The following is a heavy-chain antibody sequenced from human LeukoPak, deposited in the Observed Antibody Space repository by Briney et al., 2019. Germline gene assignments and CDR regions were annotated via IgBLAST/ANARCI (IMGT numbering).Heavy chain of an antibody. CDR2: INLGGSAK. D-gene: IGHD7-27*01. Sequence: RRSLRLSCSASGFAFSDYWMNWVRQAPGKGPEWVANINLGGSAKLYVDSVKGRCTISRDNAKNSLYLQMNSLRVEDTAVYYCAAWGLHNYWGQGTLVTVSS. CDR1: GFAFSDYW. J-gene: IGHJ4*02. V-gene: IGHV3-7*01. CDR3: AAWGLHNY.